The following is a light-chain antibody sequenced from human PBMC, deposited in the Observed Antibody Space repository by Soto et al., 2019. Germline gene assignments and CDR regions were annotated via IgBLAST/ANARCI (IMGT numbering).Light chain of an antibody. CDR2: GAS. Sequence: SVLTQSPRTLSSAPGERSTLSCRASQSVTNNYLAWFQQKPGQPPRLLIYGASSRATGIPDRFSGSGSGTDFTLTISRLEPEDFAVYYCQQYGSSPLTFGPGTKVDIK. CDR1: QSVTNNY. V-gene: IGKV3-20*01. J-gene: IGKJ3*01. CDR3: QQYGSSPLT.